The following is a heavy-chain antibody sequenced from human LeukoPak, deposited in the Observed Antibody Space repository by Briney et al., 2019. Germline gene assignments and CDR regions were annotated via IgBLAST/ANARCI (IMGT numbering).Heavy chain of an antibody. CDR3: AKGKNYGDPRDFEY. Sequence: PGGSLRLSCAASGFTFSSYGMHWVRQAPGKGLEWVAVISYDGSNKYCADSVKGRFTISRDNSKNTLYLQMNSLRAEDTAVYYCAKGKNYGDPRDFEYWGQGTLVTVSS. CDR1: GFTFSSYG. J-gene: IGHJ4*02. CDR2: ISYDGSNK. D-gene: IGHD4-17*01. V-gene: IGHV3-30*18.